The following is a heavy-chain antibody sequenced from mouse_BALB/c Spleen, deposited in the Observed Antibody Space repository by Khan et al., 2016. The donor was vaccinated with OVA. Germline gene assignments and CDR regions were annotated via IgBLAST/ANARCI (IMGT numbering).Heavy chain of an antibody. J-gene: IGHJ2*01. CDR1: GYSITSDYA. V-gene: IGHV3-2*02. CDR2: ISYSGNT. Sequence: VQLKESGPGLVKPSQSLSLTCTVTGYSITSDYAWNWIRQFPGNKLEWLGFISYSGNTNYNPSLKSRISINRDTSKNQFFLQLNSVTTEDTATYYCARICGGDFDYWGQGTTLTVSS. CDR3: ARICGGDFDY.